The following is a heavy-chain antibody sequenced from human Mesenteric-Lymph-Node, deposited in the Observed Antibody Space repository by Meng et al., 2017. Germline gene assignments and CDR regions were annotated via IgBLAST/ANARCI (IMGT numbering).Heavy chain of an antibody. Sequence: GGSLRLSCAASGFTFSSYEMNWVRQAPGKGLEWVSYMSSSGSTIYYADSVKGRFTISRDNAKNSLYLQMNSLRAEDTAVYYCARAGSAEGYYYGMDVWGQGTTVTVSS. CDR3: ARAGSAEGYYYGMDV. CDR2: MSSSGSTI. J-gene: IGHJ6*02. D-gene: IGHD3-10*01. CDR1: GFTFSSYE. V-gene: IGHV3-48*03.